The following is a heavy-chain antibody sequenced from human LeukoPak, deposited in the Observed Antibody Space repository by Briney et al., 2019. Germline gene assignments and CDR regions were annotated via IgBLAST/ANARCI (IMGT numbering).Heavy chain of an antibody. Sequence: QTGGSLRLSCAASGFIFSSYGMHWVRQAPGKGLEWVAVISHDGSNKYYADSVKGRFTISRDNSKNTLYLQMNSLRAEDTAVYYCALGGTYFDYWGQGILVTVSS. V-gene: IGHV3-30*03. D-gene: IGHD1-7*01. J-gene: IGHJ4*02. CDR2: ISHDGSNK. CDR3: ALGGTYFDY. CDR1: GFIFSSYG.